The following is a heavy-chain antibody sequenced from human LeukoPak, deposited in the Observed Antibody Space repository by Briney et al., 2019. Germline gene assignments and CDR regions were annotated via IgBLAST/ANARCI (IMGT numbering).Heavy chain of an antibody. CDR2: INHSGST. Sequence: SETLSLTCAVYGGSFSGYYWSWIRQPPGKGLEWIGEINHSGSTNYNPSLKSRVTISVDTSKNQFSLKLSSVTAADTAVYYCARGGRTARRLDYWGQGTLVTVSS. V-gene: IGHV4-34*01. J-gene: IGHJ4*02. CDR1: GGSFSGYY. D-gene: IGHD6-6*01. CDR3: ARGGRTARRLDY.